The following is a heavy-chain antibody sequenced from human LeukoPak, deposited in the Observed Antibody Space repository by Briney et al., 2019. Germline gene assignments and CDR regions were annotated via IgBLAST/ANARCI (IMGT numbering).Heavy chain of an antibody. D-gene: IGHD5-24*01. Sequence: GRSLRLSCAASGFTFSSYAMSSVRQAPGKGLEWVSTIRGSGGSTYNADSVKGRFTIARDNSKNTLYLQMNSLRAEDTAVYFCAKGRGWLQFFDYWGQGTLVTVSS. CDR2: IRGSGGST. CDR3: AKGRGWLQFFDY. CDR1: GFTFSSYA. J-gene: IGHJ4*02. V-gene: IGHV3-23*01.